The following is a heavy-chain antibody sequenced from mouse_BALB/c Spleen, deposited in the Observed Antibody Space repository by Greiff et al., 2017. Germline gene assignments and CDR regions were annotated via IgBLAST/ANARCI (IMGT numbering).Heavy chain of an antibody. J-gene: IGHJ4*01. CDR2: ISSGSSTI. Sequence: DVQLVESGGGLVQPGGSRKLSCAASGFTFSSFGMHWVRQAPEKGLEWVAYISSGSSTIYYADTVKGRFTISRDNPKNTLFLQMTSLRSEDTAMYYCARSNYYAMDYWGQGTSVTVSS. CDR3: ARSNYYAMDY. CDR1: GFTFSSFG. V-gene: IGHV5-17*02.